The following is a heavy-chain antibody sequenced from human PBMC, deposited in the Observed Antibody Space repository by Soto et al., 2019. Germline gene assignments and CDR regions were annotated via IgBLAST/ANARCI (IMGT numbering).Heavy chain of an antibody. Sequence: SETLSLTCTVSGGSISSYYWSWIRQPPGKGLEWIGYIYYSGSTNYNPSLKSRVTISVDTSKNQFSLSLRSVTAADTAVFYCARGVSKMSPAYNQRPPYYFDYWGQRTLVTVSS. CDR3: ARGVSKMSPAYNQRPPYYFDY. CDR1: GGSISSYY. D-gene: IGHD1-1*01. CDR2: IYYSGST. J-gene: IGHJ4*02. V-gene: IGHV4-59*12.